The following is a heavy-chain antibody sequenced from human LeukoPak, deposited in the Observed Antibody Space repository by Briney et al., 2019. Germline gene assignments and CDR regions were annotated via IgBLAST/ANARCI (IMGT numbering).Heavy chain of an antibody. J-gene: IGHJ5*02. D-gene: IGHD4-17*01. V-gene: IGHV4-34*01. CDR2: ITHSGST. Sequence: PSETLSLTCAVYGGSFSGYYWSWLHQPPGKGLEWIGHITHSGSTSYNPSLRSRVSLSVDPSKHQFSLKLSSVTAADTAVYYCARAYGAMDWFDPWGQGTLVTVSP. CDR1: GGSFSGYY. CDR3: ARAYGAMDWFDP.